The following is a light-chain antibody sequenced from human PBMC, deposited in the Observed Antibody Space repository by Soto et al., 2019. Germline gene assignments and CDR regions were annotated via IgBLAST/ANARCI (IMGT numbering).Light chain of an antibody. Sequence: DIQMTQSPSSLSASVGDRVTITCRASQNIRNYLNWYQQRPGKTPNLLVYAASNLRSGVPSRFSGSGSGTDFTLTISRLQREDFVTYCCQQSHSTSSYTLGQGSRVDVK. J-gene: IGKJ2*01. CDR1: QNIRNY. CDR3: QQSHSTSSYT. CDR2: AAS. V-gene: IGKV1-39*01.